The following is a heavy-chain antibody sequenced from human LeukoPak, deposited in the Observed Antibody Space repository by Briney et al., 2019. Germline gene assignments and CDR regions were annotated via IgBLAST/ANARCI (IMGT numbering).Heavy chain of an antibody. CDR2: IRYDGSNK. D-gene: IGHD2-2*02. J-gene: IGHJ5*02. Sequence: GGSLRLYCAASGFTFSSYGMHWVRQAQGKWLEWVTFIRYDGSNKYHADSVKGRFTISRDNSKNTLYLQMNSLRAEDTAVSYCAKPLYTRIDCSSTSCYTSWFDPWGQGTLVTVSS. CDR3: AKPLYTRIDCSSTSCYTSWFDP. V-gene: IGHV3-30*02. CDR1: GFTFSSYG.